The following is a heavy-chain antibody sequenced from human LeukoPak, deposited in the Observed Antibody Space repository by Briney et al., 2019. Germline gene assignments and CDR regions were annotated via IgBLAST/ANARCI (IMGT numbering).Heavy chain of an antibody. D-gene: IGHD4-17*01. CDR3: ARDRSTVTTWLDY. V-gene: IGHV3-48*03. CDR1: GFTFSSYE. Sequence: GGSLRLSCAASGFTFSSYEMNWVRPAPGKGLEWVSYITGSGTTIYYADSVKGRFTISRDNAKNSLYLQMNSLRAEDTAVYYCARDRSTVTTWLDYWGQGTLVTVSS. J-gene: IGHJ4*02. CDR2: ITGSGTTI.